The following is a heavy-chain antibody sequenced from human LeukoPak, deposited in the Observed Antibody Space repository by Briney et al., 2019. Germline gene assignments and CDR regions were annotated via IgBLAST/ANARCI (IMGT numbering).Heavy chain of an antibody. D-gene: IGHD6-13*01. CDR3: ARDRAAADLDY. J-gene: IGHJ4*02. V-gene: IGHV3-33*01. Sequence: GRSLRLSWAASGFTFSSYGMHWVRQAAGKGLEWVAVIWYDGSNKFYADSVKGRFTISRDNSKNTLYLQMNSLRAEDTAVYYCARDRAAADLDYWGQGTLVTVSS. CDR1: GFTFSSYG. CDR2: IWYDGSNK.